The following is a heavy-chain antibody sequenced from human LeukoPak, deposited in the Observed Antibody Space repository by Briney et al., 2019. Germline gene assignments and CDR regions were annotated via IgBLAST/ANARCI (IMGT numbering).Heavy chain of an antibody. J-gene: IGHJ6*02. CDR1: GYTLTELS. V-gene: IGHV1-24*01. CDR3: ARDLPIISAAGTDYYGMDV. CDR2: FDPEDGET. D-gene: IGHD3-10*01. Sequence: ASVKVSCKVSGYTLTELSMHWVRQAPGKGLEWMGGFDPEDGETIYAQKFQGRVTMTRDTSTSTVYMELSSLRSEDTAVYYCARDLPIISAAGTDYYGMDVWGQGTTVTVSS.